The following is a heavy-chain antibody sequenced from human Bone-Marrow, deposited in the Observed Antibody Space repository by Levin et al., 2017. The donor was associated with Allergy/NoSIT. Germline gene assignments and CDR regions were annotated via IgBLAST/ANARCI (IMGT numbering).Heavy chain of an antibody. CDR2: IYYSGST. CDR3: ARDFPSNRGEVDAFDI. CDR1: GGSVSSGSYY. V-gene: IGHV4-61*01. D-gene: IGHD2-8*01. Sequence: SETLSLTCTVSGGSVSSGSYYWSWIRQPPGKGLEWIGYIYYSGSTNYNPSLKSRVTISVDTSKNQFSLKLSSVTAADTAVYYCARDFPSNRGEVDAFDIWGQGTMVTVSS. J-gene: IGHJ3*02.